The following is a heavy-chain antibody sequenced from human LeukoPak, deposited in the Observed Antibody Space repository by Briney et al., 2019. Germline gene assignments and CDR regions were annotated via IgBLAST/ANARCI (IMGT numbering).Heavy chain of an antibody. CDR3: AREYPNNYYDSSGYLDAFDI. D-gene: IGHD3-22*01. J-gene: IGHJ3*02. V-gene: IGHV1-46*01. CDR2: INPSGGNT. CDR1: GYTFTSYY. Sequence: ASVKVSCKASGYTFTSYYMHWVRQAPGQGLEWMGIINPSGGNTSYAQKFQGRVTMTRDTSTSTVYMELSSLRSEDTAVYYCAREYPNNYYDSSGYLDAFDIWGQGTMVTVSS.